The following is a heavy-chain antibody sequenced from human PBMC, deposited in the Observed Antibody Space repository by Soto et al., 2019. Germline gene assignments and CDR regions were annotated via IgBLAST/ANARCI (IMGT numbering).Heavy chain of an antibody. J-gene: IGHJ4*02. CDR1: GGSISSGGYY. V-gene: IGHV4-31*01. Sequence: QVQLQESGPGLVKPSQTLSLTCTVSGGSISSGGYYWSWIRQHPGKGLEWIGYIYYIGSTYYNPSLKSPVTISVDTSKNQFALTLSSVTAADTAVYDCARSFGVAAAGPFDYWGQGTLVTVSS. D-gene: IGHD6-13*01. CDR3: ARSFGVAAAGPFDY. CDR2: IYYIGST.